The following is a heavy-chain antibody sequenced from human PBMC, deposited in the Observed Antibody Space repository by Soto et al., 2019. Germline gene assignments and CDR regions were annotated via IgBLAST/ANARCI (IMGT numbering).Heavy chain of an antibody. Sequence: EVQLVESGGGLVQPGGSLRLSCAASGFTFSSYEMNWVRQAPGKGLEWVSYISSSGSTIYYADSVKGRFTISRDNAKNTLYLQMNSLRAEDTAVYYCARVGCSGGSCYSAYWGQGTLVTVSS. CDR1: GFTFSSYE. D-gene: IGHD2-15*01. J-gene: IGHJ4*02. V-gene: IGHV3-48*03. CDR3: ARVGCSGGSCYSAY. CDR2: ISSSGSTI.